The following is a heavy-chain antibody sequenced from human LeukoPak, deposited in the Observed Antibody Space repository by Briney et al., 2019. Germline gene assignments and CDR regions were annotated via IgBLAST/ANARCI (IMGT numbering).Heavy chain of an antibody. CDR3: ARDEEDYGGNSPLGY. J-gene: IGHJ4*02. CDR2: ISYDGSNK. D-gene: IGHD4-23*01. CDR1: GFTFSSYG. V-gene: IGHV3-30*03. Sequence: GGSLRLSCAASGFTFSSYGMHWVRQAPGKGLEWVAVISYDGSNKYYADSVKGRFTISRDNSKNTLYLQMNSLRAEDTAVYYCARDEEDYGGNSPLGYWGQGTLVTVSS.